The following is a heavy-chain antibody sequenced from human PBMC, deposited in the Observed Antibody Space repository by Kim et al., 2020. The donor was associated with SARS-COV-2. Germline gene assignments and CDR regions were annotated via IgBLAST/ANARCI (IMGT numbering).Heavy chain of an antibody. J-gene: IGHJ6*02. CDR1: GYTFTSYY. D-gene: IGHD4-4*01. CDR3: ARDLDTVTIPRGYYGMDV. Sequence: ASVKVSCKASGYTFTSYYMHWVRQAPGQGLEWMGIINPSGGSTSYAQKFQGRVTMTRDTSTSTVYMELSSLRSEDTAVYYCARDLDTVTIPRGYYGMDVWGQGTTVTVSS. V-gene: IGHV1-46*01. CDR2: INPSGGST.